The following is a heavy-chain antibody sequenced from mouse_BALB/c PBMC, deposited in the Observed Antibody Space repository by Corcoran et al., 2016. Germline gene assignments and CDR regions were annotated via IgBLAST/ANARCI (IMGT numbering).Heavy chain of an antibody. D-gene: IGHD2-4*01. V-gene: IGHV1-18*01. Sequence: EVQLQQSGPELVKPGASMKISCKASGYSFTGYTMNWVKQSHGKNLEWIGLINPYNGGTSYNQKFKGKATLTVDKSYSTAYMELLSLTSEDSAVYYCARMRASDYGGWYVDVWGAGTTVTVSS. CDR3: ARMRASDYGGWYVDV. J-gene: IGHJ1*01. CDR1: GYSFTGYT. CDR2: INPYNGGT.